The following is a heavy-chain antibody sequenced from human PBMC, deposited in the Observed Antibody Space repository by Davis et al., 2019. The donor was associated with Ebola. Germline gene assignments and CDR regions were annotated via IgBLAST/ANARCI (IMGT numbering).Heavy chain of an antibody. J-gene: IGHJ6*02. CDR2: ISGGGGST. D-gene: IGHD5-12*01. V-gene: IGHV3-23*01. Sequence: PGGSLRLSCAASGFTFSSYAMHWVRQAPGKGLEWVSGISGGGGSTYYADSVKGRFTFSRDNSKNTLYLQMNSLRAEDTAVYYCAKGLLGSGYDSHWGQGTTVTVSS. CDR1: GFTFSSYA. CDR3: AKGLLGSGYDSH.